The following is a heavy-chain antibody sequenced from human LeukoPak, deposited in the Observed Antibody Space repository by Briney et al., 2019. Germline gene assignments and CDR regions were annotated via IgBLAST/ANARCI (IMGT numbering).Heavy chain of an antibody. CDR2: ISGSGGST. V-gene: IGHV3-23*01. J-gene: IGHJ4*02. D-gene: IGHD3-22*01. CDR1: GFTFSSYA. Sequence: PGGSLRLSCAASGFTFSSYAMSWVRQAPGKGLEWVSAISGSGGSTYYADSVKGRFTISRDNSKNTLYLQMNSLRAEDTDVYYCAKNDYYDSSGSIDYWGQGTLVTVSS. CDR3: AKNDYYDSSGSIDY.